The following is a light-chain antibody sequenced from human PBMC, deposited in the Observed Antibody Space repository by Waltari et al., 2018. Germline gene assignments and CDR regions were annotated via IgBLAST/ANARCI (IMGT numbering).Light chain of an antibody. CDR3: CSYAGSYTYV. Sequence: QSALTQPRAVSASPGQSATTSCTGTSSEVDGYNYVAWYQQHPATAPKLMIYAVSKPPAGLPDRSSGSKSGNTASLTISGLQAEEEADYYCCSYAGSYTYVFGTGTKVTVL. CDR1: SSEVDGYNY. V-gene: IGLV2-11*01. J-gene: IGLJ1*01. CDR2: AVS.